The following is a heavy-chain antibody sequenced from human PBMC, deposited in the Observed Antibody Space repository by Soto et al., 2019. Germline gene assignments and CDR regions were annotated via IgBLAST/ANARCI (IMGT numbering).Heavy chain of an antibody. V-gene: IGHV4-61*01. D-gene: IGHD3-9*01. CDR2: IYYIGST. CDR3: AKASYDILTGPDY. CDR1: GGSVSSGSDY. Sequence: SETLSLTCTVSGGSVSSGSDYWSWIRQPPGKGLEWIGFIYYIGSTNYNPSLKSRVNISLDTSKNQFSLKLSSVTAADTAVYYCAKASYDILTGPDYWGQGTLVTVS. J-gene: IGHJ4*02.